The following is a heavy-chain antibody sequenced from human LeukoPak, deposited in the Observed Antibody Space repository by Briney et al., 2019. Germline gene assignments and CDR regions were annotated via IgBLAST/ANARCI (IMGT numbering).Heavy chain of an antibody. Sequence: SVKVSCKASGGTFSSYAISWVRQAPGQGLEWMGRIIPIFGTANYAQKFQGRVTITTDESTSTAYMELSSLRSEDTAVYYCARDLVNWNYSFAGDATASFDPWGQGTLVTVPS. CDR3: ARDLVNWNYSFAGDATASFDP. CDR2: IIPIFGTA. J-gene: IGHJ5*02. V-gene: IGHV1-69*05. D-gene: IGHD1-7*01. CDR1: GGTFSSYA.